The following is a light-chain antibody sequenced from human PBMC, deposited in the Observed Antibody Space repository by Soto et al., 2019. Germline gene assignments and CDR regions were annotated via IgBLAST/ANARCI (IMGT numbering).Light chain of an antibody. Sequence: EIVMTQSPATLSVSPGERATLSCRASQSVSSNLAWYQQKPGQAPRLLIYGASTRATGIPARFSGSGSGTEFTLTISSLQSEDFAVYYCQQYNNWPSGFFGGGTKVEIK. V-gene: IGKV3-15*01. CDR1: QSVSSN. J-gene: IGKJ4*01. CDR3: QQYNNWPSGF. CDR2: GAS.